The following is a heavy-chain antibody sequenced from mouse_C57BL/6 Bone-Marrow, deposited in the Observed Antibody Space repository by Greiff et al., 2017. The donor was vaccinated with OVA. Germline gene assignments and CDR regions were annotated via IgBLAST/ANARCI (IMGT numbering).Heavy chain of an antibody. J-gene: IGHJ4*01. D-gene: IGHD1-1*01. CDR1: GYTFTSYW. Sequence: QVQLPQPGAELVMPGASVKLSCKASGYTFTSYWMHWVKQRPGQGLEWIGELDPSDSSTNSNQKFKGKSTLTVDKSSSTAYMQLSSLTSEDSAVYYCARSPLLLRYAMDYWGQGTSVTVSS. CDR2: LDPSDSST. CDR3: ARSPLLLRYAMDY. V-gene: IGHV1-69*01.